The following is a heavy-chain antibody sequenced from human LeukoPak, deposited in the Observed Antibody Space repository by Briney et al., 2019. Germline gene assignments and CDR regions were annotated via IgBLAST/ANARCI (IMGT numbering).Heavy chain of an antibody. CDR2: IYYSGST. V-gene: IGHV4-31*03. CDR1: GGSISSGGYY. D-gene: IGHD1-26*01. CDR3: ARDRADWGAHPSYGMDV. Sequence: PSQTLSLTCTVSGGSISSGGYYWSWIRQHPGKGLEWIGYIYYSGSTYYNPSLKSRVTISVDTSKNQFSLKLSSVTAADTAVYYCARDRADWGAHPSYGMDVWGQGTTVTVSS. J-gene: IGHJ6*02.